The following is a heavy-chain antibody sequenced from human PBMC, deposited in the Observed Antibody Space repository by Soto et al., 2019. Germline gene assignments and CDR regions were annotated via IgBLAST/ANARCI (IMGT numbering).Heavy chain of an antibody. CDR2: IHDSGST. D-gene: IGHD6-13*01. CDR1: GESFSGYY. Sequence: ETLCLTGTVYGESFSGYYWSWIRQPPGKGLEWIGEIHDSGSTNYNPSLKSRLIISVDTSRNQFSLKLSSVTAADTAVYYCARGVRRPRSWYSDYWGQGTLVTVYS. CDR3: ARGVRRPRSWYSDY. J-gene: IGHJ4*02. V-gene: IGHV4-34*01.